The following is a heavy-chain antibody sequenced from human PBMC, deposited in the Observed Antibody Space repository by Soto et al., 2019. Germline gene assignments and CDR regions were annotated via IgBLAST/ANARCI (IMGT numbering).Heavy chain of an antibody. CDR1: GGTFSSSG. V-gene: IGHV1-69*11. CDR3: ARWPQPRYTADPYAVDV. CDR2: IVPSLDTT. Sequence: QVHLVQSGTEVKKPGSSVKVSCKASGGTFSSSGFSWVRQAPGQGLEWMGMIVPSLDTTNYARKFQGRVTITGDEVTSTAYMELRSLRSEDTAVYYCARWPQPRYTADPYAVDVWGQGTRVIVSS. D-gene: IGHD3-16*02. J-gene: IGHJ6*02.